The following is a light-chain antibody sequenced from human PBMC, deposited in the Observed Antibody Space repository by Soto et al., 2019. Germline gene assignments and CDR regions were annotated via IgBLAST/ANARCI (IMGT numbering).Light chain of an antibody. CDR1: SSDVGGYNF. J-gene: IGLJ2*01. CDR2: DVN. CDR3: STYSDSSTLVV. V-gene: IGLV2-14*03. Sequence: QSALTQPASVSGSPGQSIAISCTGTSSDVGGYNFVSWYQQHPGKAPKLVIYDVNIRPSGVSDRFSGSKSGNTASLTISGRQADDEDDDYCSTYSDSSTLVVFGGGTKLTVL.